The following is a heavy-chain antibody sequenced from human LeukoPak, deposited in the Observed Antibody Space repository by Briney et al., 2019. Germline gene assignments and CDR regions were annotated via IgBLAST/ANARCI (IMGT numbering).Heavy chain of an antibody. CDR1: GYTFIGYY. D-gene: IGHD5-12*01. CDR2: INPNNGGT. V-gene: IGHV1-2*02. CDR3: AIRTLGLLRKGGAMDV. J-gene: IGHJ6*03. Sequence: GASVKVSCKASGYTFIGYYMHWVRQAPGQGVEWVGWINPNNGGTNYAQKFQGRVTMTRDTSISTAYMELSRLRSDDTAVYYCAIRTLGLLRKGGAMDVWGKGTTVTVSS.